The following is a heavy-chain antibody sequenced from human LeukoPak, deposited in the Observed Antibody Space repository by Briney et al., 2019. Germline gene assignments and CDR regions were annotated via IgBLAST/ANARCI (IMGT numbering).Heavy chain of an antibody. J-gene: IGHJ4*02. CDR2: ISGSGGST. Sequence: GGSLSLSCAASGFTFSSFAMSWVRQAPGKGLEWVSAISGSGGSTYYADSVKGRFTISRDNSKNTLYLQMNSLRAEDTAVYYCAKERDWNYGGYFDYWGQGTLVTVPS. CDR3: AKERDWNYGGYFDY. CDR1: GFTFSSFA. D-gene: IGHD1-7*01. V-gene: IGHV3-23*01.